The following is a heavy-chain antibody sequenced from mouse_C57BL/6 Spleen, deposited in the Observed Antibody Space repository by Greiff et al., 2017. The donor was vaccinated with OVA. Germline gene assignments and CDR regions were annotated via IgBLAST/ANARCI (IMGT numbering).Heavy chain of an antibody. J-gene: IGHJ2*01. CDR2: INPSNGGT. V-gene: IGHV1-53*01. CDR1: GYTFTSYW. Sequence: QVQLQQPGPELVKPGASVKLSCKASGYTFTSYWMHWVKQRPGQGLEWIGNINPSNGGTNYNEKFKGTATLTVDKSSSTAYMQLSSLTSEDAAVYYCARFYYGSSSFDYWGQGTTLTVSS. CDR3: ARFYYGSSSFDY. D-gene: IGHD1-1*01.